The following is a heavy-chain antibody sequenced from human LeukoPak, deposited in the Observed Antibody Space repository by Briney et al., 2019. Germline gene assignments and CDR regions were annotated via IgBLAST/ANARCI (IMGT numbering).Heavy chain of an antibody. J-gene: IGHJ5*02. CDR3: ARSRYNWNDGSWFDP. Sequence: PSQTLSLTCTVSGGSISSGSYYWTWIRQPAGKGLEWIGRMYTTGSINYNPSLKSRVTISVDTSKNQFSLKLSSVTAADTAVYYCARSRYNWNDGSWFDPWGQGTLVTVSS. CDR2: MYTTGSI. D-gene: IGHD1-20*01. V-gene: IGHV4-61*02. CDR1: GGSISSGSYY.